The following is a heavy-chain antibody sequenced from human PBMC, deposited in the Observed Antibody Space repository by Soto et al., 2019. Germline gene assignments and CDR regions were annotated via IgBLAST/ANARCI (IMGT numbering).Heavy chain of an antibody. V-gene: IGHV4-59*01. Sequence: QVQLQESGPGLVKPSETLSVTCTVSGDSITSYNWNWIRQSPGKGLEWIGYLYHTGTTNSNPSFRSRVTISVDTSKNQFSLKLSSVTAADTAVYYCARDLPPCYPACVFDLWGLGTAVTVSS. CDR1: GDSITSYN. D-gene: IGHD2-15*01. J-gene: IGHJ3*01. CDR2: LYHTGTT. CDR3: ARDLPPCYPACVFDL.